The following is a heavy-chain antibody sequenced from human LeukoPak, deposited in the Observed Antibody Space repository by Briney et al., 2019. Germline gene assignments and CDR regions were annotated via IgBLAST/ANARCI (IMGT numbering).Heavy chain of an antibody. D-gene: IGHD4/OR15-4a*01. CDR1: GFTFKKYW. CDR2: IKEDGSET. CDR3: ARDLRLIGAVDAFDI. J-gene: IGHJ3*02. V-gene: IGHV3-7*01. Sequence: GESLRLSCAASGFTFKKYWMNWVRQVPGKGLECLANIKEDGSETYYADSVKGRFTISRDNAKNSLYLQMNSLRAEDTAVYYCARDLRLIGAVDAFDIWGQGTMVTVSS.